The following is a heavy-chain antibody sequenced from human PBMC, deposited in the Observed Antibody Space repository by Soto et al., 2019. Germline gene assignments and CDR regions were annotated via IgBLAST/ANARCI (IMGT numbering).Heavy chain of an antibody. CDR1: GYSFTSYW. D-gene: IGHD6-19*01. V-gene: IGHV5-51*01. CDR2: IYPGDSDT. CDR3: ARSSGWSNYYYYGMDV. Sequence: PGESLKISCKGSGYSFTSYWIGWVRQMPGKGLEWMGIIYPGDSDTRYSPPFQGQVTISADKSISTAYLQWSSLKASDTAMYYCARSSGWSNYYYYGMDVWGQGTTVTVSS. J-gene: IGHJ6*02.